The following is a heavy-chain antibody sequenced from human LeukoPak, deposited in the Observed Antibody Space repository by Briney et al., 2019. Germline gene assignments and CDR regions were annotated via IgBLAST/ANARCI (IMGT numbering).Heavy chain of an antibody. D-gene: IGHD4-17*01. CDR1: RLTLSSYA. Sequence: GASLLLYCAASRLTLSSYAMSSVRQAPGKGLEWVSAIRCSGDSPYYADSVKGRFTIHRDKSKHPLYLQMNSLRAEDTAVYYCAKAEGHGDYYFYYWGQESLVTVS. V-gene: IGHV3-23*01. CDR2: IRCSGDSP. J-gene: IGHJ4*02. CDR3: AKAEGHGDYYFYY.